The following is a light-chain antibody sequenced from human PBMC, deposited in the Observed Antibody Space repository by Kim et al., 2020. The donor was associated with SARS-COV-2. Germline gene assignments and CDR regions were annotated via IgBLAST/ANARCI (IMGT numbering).Light chain of an antibody. J-gene: IGKJ2*01. CDR3: QQYVTSFRT. V-gene: IGKV3-20*01. CDR2: GAS. CDR1: QSVTSNY. Sequence: LSPGERATLSCRASQSVTSNYLAWYQQNPGQPPRLLIYGASSRATGIPDRFSGSGSGTDFTLTISRLEPEDFAVYYCQQYVTSFRTFGQGTKLEIK.